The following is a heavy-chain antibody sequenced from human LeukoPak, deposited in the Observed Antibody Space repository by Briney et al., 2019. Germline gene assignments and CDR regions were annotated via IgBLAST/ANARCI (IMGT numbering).Heavy chain of an antibody. V-gene: IGHV3-30*18. Sequence: GSLRLSCAASGFTFSSYGMHWVRQAPGKGLECVAVISYDGSNKYYADSVKGRFNISRDNSKKTLYLQMNSLRAEDTAVYYCAKARTSYYYDSSVDYWGQGTLVTVSS. CDR1: GFTFSSYG. J-gene: IGHJ4*02. CDR2: ISYDGSNK. D-gene: IGHD3-22*01. CDR3: AKARTSYYYDSSVDY.